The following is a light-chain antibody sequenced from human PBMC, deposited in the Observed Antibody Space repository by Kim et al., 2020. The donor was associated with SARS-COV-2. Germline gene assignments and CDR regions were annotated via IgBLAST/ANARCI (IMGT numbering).Light chain of an antibody. CDR1: SLRLYY. V-gene: IGLV3-19*01. Sequence: ALGQTVRITCQGDSLRLYYASWYQQKPGQAPMLIVYDKNNRPSGIPDRFSGSTSGSTASLTITGAQAEDEADYYCGSRDSDNHLGLFGGGTQLTVL. CDR3: GSRDSDNHLGL. CDR2: DKN. J-gene: IGLJ2*01.